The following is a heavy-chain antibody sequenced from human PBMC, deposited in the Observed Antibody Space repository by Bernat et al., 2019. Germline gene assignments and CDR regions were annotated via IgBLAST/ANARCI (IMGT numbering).Heavy chain of an antibody. CDR2: ISGSGGST. Sequence: EVQLLESGGGLVQPGGSLRLSCAASGFTFSSYAMSWVRQAPGKGLEWVAAISGSGGSTYYADAVKVRFTISIDNSKNTLDLQMNRLRDDDTAAYYCGTDHSADAGSGRYLGIDPWGQGTLVTVSS. V-gene: IGHV3-23*01. CDR1: GFTFSSYA. J-gene: IGHJ5*02. CDR3: GTDHSADAGSGRYLGIDP. D-gene: IGHD3-10*01.